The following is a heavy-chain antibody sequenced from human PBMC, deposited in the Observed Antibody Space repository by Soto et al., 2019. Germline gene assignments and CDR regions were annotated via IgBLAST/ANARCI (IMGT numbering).Heavy chain of an antibody. CDR1: GFTFDDYS. J-gene: IGHJ4*02. CDR2: ISWDRRTA. V-gene: IGHV3-43*01. D-gene: IGHD4-4*01. Sequence: EVQLVQSGAVVVQPGGSLRLSCAASGFTFDDYSMHWERQLPGQGLEWVSLISWDRRTAFYEDSVFGPVTTSRDNSKNPLFLQMNRLTTEDAVIYYCGKDGAVNDYTNPDHWGQGALVTVSS. CDR3: GKDGAVNDYTNPDH.